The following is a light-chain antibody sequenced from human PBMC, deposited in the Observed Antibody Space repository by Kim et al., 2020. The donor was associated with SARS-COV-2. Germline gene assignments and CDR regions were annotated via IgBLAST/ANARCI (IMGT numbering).Light chain of an antibody. J-gene: IGLJ3*02. Sequence: GRRITIPGSGGSSNIGTYNVDWYQQVPGTAPNLPIYDNNHRPSGLPDRFSGSKSGTSASLVISGLQSEDEADYYCAAWDDSLDKWLFGGGTQLTVL. V-gene: IGLV1-44*01. CDR2: DNN. CDR1: SSNIGTYN. CDR3: AAWDDSLDKWL.